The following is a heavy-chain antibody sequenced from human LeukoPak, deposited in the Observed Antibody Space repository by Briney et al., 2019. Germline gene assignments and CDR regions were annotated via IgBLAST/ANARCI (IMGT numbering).Heavy chain of an antibody. V-gene: IGHV3-11*05. CDR1: GFTFCDYS. CDR3: ARDRSWRSGYNYGMAV. Sequence: GGSLRLSCAASGFTFCDYSMSWIRQAPGKGLEWVSYISGSTSYTNYADSVKGRFTISRDNAKNSLYLQMNSLRAEDTAVYYCARDRSWRSGYNYGMAVWGQGTTVTVSS. D-gene: IGHD2-15*01. J-gene: IGHJ6*02. CDR2: ISGSTSYT.